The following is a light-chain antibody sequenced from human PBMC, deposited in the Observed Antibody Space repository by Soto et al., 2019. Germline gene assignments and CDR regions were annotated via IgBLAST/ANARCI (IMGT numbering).Light chain of an antibody. V-gene: IGKV2-30*02. J-gene: IGKJ2*01. CDR3: MEGTHWPYT. CDR1: QSLAHIDGNTY. CDR2: RVS. Sequence: DVVVTQSPLSLPVILGQPASISCRCSQSLAHIDGNTYLNWFHQRPGQSPRRLIYRVSNRDSGVPDRFSGSGSGTDFTLEITRVEAEDVGIYFCMEGTHWPYTLGQGTKLEIK.